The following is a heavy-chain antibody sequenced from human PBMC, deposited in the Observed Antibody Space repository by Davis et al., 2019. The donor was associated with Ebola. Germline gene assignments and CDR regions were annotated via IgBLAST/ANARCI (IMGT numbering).Heavy chain of an antibody. J-gene: IGHJ3*01. CDR1: GGPISGHY. D-gene: IGHD6-25*01. V-gene: IGHV4-59*11. Sequence: PSETLSLTCSVPGGPISGHYWSWIRQPPGKGLHRIGHIYNIGSTNYNPSLKSRVTMSVDTSKNQFSLKLTSVTEADTAVYYCATNSSGWDFQAFDLWGQGTTVTVS. CDR2: IYNIGST. CDR3: ATNSSGWDFQAFDL.